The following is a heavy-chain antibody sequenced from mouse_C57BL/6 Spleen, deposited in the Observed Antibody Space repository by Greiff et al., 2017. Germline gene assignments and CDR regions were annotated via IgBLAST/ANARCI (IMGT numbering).Heavy chain of an antibody. V-gene: IGHV6-3*01. Sequence: EVQLVESGGGLVQPGGSMKLSCVASGFTFSNYWMNWVRQSPEKGLEWVAQIRMKSDNYATHYAESVKGRFTISRDDSKSSVYLQMNNLRAEDTGSYDCTEGNWDGFAYWGQGTLVTVSA. CDR3: TEGNWDGFAY. CDR1: GFTFSNYW. J-gene: IGHJ3*01. CDR2: IRMKSDNYAT. D-gene: IGHD4-1*01.